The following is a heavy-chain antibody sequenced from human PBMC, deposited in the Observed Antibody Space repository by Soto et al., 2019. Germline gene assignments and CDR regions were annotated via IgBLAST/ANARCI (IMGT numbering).Heavy chain of an antibody. Sequence: SETLSLTCTVSGGSISSYYWSWIRQPPGKGLEWIGYIYYSGSTNYNPSLKSRVTISVDTSKNQFSLKLSSVTAADTAVYYCARSTILLSYFDYWGQGTLVTVSS. CDR3: ARSTILLSYFDY. D-gene: IGHD3-9*01. CDR2: IYYSGST. J-gene: IGHJ4*02. V-gene: IGHV4-59*08. CDR1: GGSISSYY.